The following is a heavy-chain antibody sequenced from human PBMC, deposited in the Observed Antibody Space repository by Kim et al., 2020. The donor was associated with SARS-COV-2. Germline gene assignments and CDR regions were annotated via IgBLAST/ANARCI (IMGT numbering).Heavy chain of an antibody. J-gene: IGHJ6*02. D-gene: IGHD3-16*01. CDR1: GFTVNSNY. CDR3: ARDAVSYGMDV. CDR2: IYSGGST. V-gene: IGHV3-53*01. Sequence: GGSLRLSCAASGFTVNSNYMSWVRQAPGKGLEWVSVIYSGGSTYYADSVKGRFTISRDNSKNTLYLQMNSLRAEDTAVYYCARDAVSYGMDVWGQGTTVTVSS.